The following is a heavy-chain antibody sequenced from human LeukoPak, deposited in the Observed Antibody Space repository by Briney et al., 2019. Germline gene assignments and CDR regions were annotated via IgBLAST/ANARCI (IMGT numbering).Heavy chain of an antibody. Sequence: SETLPLTCAVYGGSFSGYYWSWIRQPPGKGLEWIGEINHSGSTNYNPSLKSRVTISEDTSKNQFSLKLSSVTAADTAVYYCASRSDYGDYSWFDPWGQGTLVTVSS. CDR2: INHSGST. V-gene: IGHV4-34*01. CDR3: ASRSDYGDYSWFDP. D-gene: IGHD4-17*01. CDR1: GGSFSGYY. J-gene: IGHJ5*02.